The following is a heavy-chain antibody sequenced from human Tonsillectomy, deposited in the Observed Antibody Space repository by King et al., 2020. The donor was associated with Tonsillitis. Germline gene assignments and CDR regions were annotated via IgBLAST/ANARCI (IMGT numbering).Heavy chain of an antibody. CDR2: IDPSDSST. CDR1: GYTFTRYW. CDR3: ARDGYFYDSSGFYDFDY. Sequence: QLVQSGAEVKKPGESLRISCRGSGYTFTRYWISWVRQMPGKGLEWMGRIDPSDSSTNYSPSFQGHVTMSADKSISTASLQWSSLKASDSAMYYCARDGYFYDSSGFYDFDYWGQGTLITVSS. V-gene: IGHV5-10-1*03. J-gene: IGHJ4*02. D-gene: IGHD3-22*01.